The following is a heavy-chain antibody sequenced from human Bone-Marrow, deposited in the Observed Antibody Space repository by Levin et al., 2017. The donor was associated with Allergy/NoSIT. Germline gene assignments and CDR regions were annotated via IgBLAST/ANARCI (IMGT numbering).Heavy chain of an antibody. J-gene: IGHJ4*02. D-gene: IGHD4-23*01. Sequence: AGGSLRLSCVASGFTFSSYGMNWVRQAPGKGLEWVSYIGTSSSTIYYADSVKGRFTISRDNAKNSLYLQMHSLRAEDTAVYYCARHDYGGNSGDYWGQGTLATVSS. CDR1: GFTFSSYG. CDR3: ARHDYGGNSGDY. CDR2: IGTSSSTI. V-gene: IGHV3-48*04.